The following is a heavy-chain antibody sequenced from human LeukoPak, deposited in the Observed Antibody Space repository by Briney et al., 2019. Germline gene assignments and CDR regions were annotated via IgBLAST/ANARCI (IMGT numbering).Heavy chain of an antibody. CDR1: GFTFSSYG. CDR2: IRYDGSNK. J-gene: IGHJ5*02. CDR3: ARVGVMTTVTTFMGDWFDP. V-gene: IGHV3-30*02. Sequence: GGSLRLSCAASGFTFSSYGMHWVRQAPGKGLEWVAFIRYDGSNKYYADSVKGRFTISRDNSKNTLYLQMNSLRAEDTAVYYCARVGVMTTVTTFMGDWFDPWGQGTLVTVSS. D-gene: IGHD4-17*01.